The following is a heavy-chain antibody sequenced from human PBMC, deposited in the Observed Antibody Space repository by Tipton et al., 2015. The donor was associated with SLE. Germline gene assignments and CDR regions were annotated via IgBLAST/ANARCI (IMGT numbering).Heavy chain of an antibody. CDR3: AGHVVGARYFEY. CDR2: IYHSGST. D-gene: IGHD1-26*01. V-gene: IGHV4-61*05. CDR1: GGSISRSSNY. J-gene: IGHJ4*02. Sequence: PGLVKPSETLSLICSVSGGSISRSSNYWAWIRQSPGKGLEWIGNIYHSGSTNYNPSLKSRLTISVDTSKSQFSLKMTSVTAADTAVYYCAGHVVGARYFEYWGQGSLVTVSS.